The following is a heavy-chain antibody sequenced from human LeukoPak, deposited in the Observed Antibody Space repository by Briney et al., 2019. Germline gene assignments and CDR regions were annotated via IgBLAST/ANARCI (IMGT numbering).Heavy chain of an antibody. D-gene: IGHD6-6*01. Sequence: AGGSLGLSCAASGFTFSNYWMIWVRQAPGKGLEWVANINEDASKKYYVDSVEGRFTISRDDAKNSLYLQMNSLRAEDTAMYYCAISTYSSSPSWGQGTLVTVSS. J-gene: IGHJ5*02. CDR1: GFTFSNYW. V-gene: IGHV3-7*01. CDR3: AISTYSSSPS. CDR2: INEDASKK.